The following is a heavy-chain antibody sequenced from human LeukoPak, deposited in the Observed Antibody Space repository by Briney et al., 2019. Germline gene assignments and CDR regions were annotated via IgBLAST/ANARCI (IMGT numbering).Heavy chain of an antibody. J-gene: IGHJ4*02. V-gene: IGHV1-69*05. CDR1: GGTFSTYS. Sequence: SVKVSCKASGGTFSTYSISWVRQTPGQGLEWMGRIIPIFGTANYAQKFHGRVTITTDESTNTAYMELSSLTSEDTAVYYCARAWGGDSSGYYQGGFDYWGQGTLVTVSS. CDR3: ARAWGGDSSGYYQGGFDY. D-gene: IGHD3-22*01. CDR2: IIPIFGTA.